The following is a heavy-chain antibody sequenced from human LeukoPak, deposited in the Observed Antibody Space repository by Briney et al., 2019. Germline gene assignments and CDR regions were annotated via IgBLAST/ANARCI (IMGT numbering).Heavy chain of an antibody. CDR2: INAGNGNT. D-gene: IGHD6-13*01. CDR3: ARSLPIAAAGTGNWFDP. J-gene: IGHJ5*02. Sequence: ASVKVSCKASGYTFTSYAMHWVHQAPGQRLEWMGWINAGNGNTKYSQKFQGRVTITRDTSASTAYMELSSLRSEDTAVYYCARSLPIAAAGTGNWFDPWGQGTLVTVSS. CDR1: GYTFTSYA. V-gene: IGHV1-3*01.